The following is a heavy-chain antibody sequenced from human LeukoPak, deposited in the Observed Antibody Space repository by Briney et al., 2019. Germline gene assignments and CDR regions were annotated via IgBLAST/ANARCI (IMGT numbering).Heavy chain of an antibody. CDR1: GFTFSSYA. J-gene: IGHJ4*02. D-gene: IGHD1-26*01. V-gene: IGHV3-30*01. CDR3: ARSPGSYYEYYFDY. CDR2: ISYDGSNK. Sequence: GGSLRLFCAASGFTFSSYAMHWVRQAPGKGLEWVAVISYDGSNKYYADSVKGRFTISRDNSKNTLYLQMNSLRAEDTAVYYCARSPGSYYEYYFDYWGQGTLVTVSS.